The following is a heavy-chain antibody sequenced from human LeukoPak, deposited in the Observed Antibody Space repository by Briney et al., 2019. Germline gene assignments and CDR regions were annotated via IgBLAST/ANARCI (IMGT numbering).Heavy chain of an antibody. CDR2: IYYSGST. CDR3: ARDAGGKTRYYYDSSGYLFDY. D-gene: IGHD3-22*01. J-gene: IGHJ4*02. Sequence: RASETLSLTCTVSGGSISSSSYYWGWIRQPPGKGLEWIGSIYYSGSTYYNPSLKSRVTISVDTSKNQFSLKLSSVTAADTAVYYCARDAGGKTRYYYDSSGYLFDYWGQGTLVTVSS. V-gene: IGHV4-39*07. CDR1: GGSISSSSYY.